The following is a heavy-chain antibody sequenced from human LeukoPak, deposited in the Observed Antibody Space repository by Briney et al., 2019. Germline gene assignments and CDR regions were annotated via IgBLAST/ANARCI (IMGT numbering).Heavy chain of an antibody. CDR1: GYTFTDYY. J-gene: IGHJ4*02. CDR3: ARVRAGGWLLGDY. CDR2: VNPNSGDT. Sequence: GASVKVSCKASGYTFTDYYMHWVRQAPGQGLEWMGWVNPNSGDTKYAQKFQGRVTMTRDTSISTAYMELSRLRSDDTAVYYCARVRAGGWLLGDYWGQGTLVTVSS. D-gene: IGHD6-19*01. V-gene: IGHV1-2*02.